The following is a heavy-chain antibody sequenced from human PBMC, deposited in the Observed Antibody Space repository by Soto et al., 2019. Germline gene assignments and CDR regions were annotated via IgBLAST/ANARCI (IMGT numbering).Heavy chain of an antibody. CDR3: ARMGSWTYSIDF. J-gene: IGHJ4*02. Sequence: QVQLVESGGGVVQPGRSLRLSCAASGFTFSSYGMHWVRQAPGKGLEWVAVIWSDGSNKYYADSVKGRFTASRDNSKNTLYLQMNSLRVEDTAVYFCARMGSWTYSIDFWGQGTLVTVSS. CDR2: IWSDGSNK. CDR1: GFTFSSYG. D-gene: IGHD1-26*01. V-gene: IGHV3-33*01.